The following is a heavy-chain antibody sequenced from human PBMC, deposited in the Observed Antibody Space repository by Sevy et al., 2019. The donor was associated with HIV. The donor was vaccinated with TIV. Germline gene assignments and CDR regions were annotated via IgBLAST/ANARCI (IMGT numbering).Heavy chain of an antibody. J-gene: IGHJ4*02. CDR3: ASDHLVRGVIMPDY. D-gene: IGHD3-10*01. V-gene: IGHV3-33*08. CDR1: GFTFSSYG. Sequence: GGSLRLSCAASGFTFSSYGMHWVRQAPGKGLEWVAVIWYDGSNKYYADSVKGRFTISRDNSKNTLYLQMNSLRAEDTAVYYCASDHLVRGVIMPDYWGQGTLVTVSS. CDR2: IWYDGSNK.